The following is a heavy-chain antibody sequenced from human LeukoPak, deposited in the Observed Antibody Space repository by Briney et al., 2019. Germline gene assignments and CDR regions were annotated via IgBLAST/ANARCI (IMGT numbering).Heavy chain of an antibody. V-gene: IGHV3-7*03. D-gene: IGHD6-19*01. CDR3: AKNSGSGWYEVEYFQH. CDR1: VFTFSSYW. CDR2: IKQDGSEK. Sequence: PGGSLRLSCAASVFTFSSYWMSWVRQAPGKGLEWVANIKQDGSEKYYVDSVKGRFTISRDNSKNTLYLQMNSLRAEDTAVYYCAKNSGSGWYEVEYFQHWGQGTLVTVSS. J-gene: IGHJ1*01.